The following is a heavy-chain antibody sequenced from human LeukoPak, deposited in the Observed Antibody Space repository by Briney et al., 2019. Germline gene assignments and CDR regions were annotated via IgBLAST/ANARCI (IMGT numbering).Heavy chain of an antibody. CDR1: GFTFSSYG. CDR3: ARDPMLAAAGTLDY. V-gene: IGHV3-33*01. D-gene: IGHD6-13*01. Sequence: PGGSLRLSCAASGFTFSSYGMHWVRQAPGKGLEWVAVIWYDGSNKYYADSVKGRFTISRDNSKNTLYLQMNSLRAEDTAVYYRARDPMLAAAGTLDYWGQGTLVTVSS. CDR2: IWYDGSNK. J-gene: IGHJ4*02.